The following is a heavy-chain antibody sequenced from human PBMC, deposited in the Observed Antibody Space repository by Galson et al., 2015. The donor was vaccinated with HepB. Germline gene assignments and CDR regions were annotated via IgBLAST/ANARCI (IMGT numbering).Heavy chain of an antibody. V-gene: IGHV3-30*18. CDR2: ISYDGSNK. J-gene: IGHJ4*02. CDR1: GFTFSNYG. CDR3: AKPKSSGWYVFDH. Sequence: SLRLSCAASGFTFSNYGMHWVRQAPGKGLEWVAFISYDGSNKYYADSVKGRFTISRDNSKNTLYLQMNSLRAEDTAVYYCAKPKSSGWYVFDHWGQGTLVTVSS. D-gene: IGHD6-19*01.